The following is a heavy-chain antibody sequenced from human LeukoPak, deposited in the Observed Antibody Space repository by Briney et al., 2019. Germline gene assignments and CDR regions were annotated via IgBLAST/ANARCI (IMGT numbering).Heavy chain of an antibody. D-gene: IGHD3-22*01. J-gene: IGHJ5*02. CDR3: ARFCNYYDSSGYYYGFDP. Sequence: PSETLSLTCTVSGGSISSYYWSWIRQPPGKGLEWIGYIYHSGSTNYNPSLKSRVTISVDTSKNQFSLKLSSVTAADTAVYYCARFCNYYDSSGYYYGFDPWGQGTLVTVSS. V-gene: IGHV4-59*01. CDR2: IYHSGST. CDR1: GGSISSYY.